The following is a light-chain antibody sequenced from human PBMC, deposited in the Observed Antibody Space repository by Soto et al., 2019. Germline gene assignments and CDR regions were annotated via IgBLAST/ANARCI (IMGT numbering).Light chain of an antibody. CDR2: EVS. J-gene: IGLJ1*01. CDR1: SSDVGGYKY. Sequence: QSALTQPASVSGSPGQSITISCTGTSSDVGGYKYVSWYQQHPGKAHKLMIYEVSNRPSGVSNRFSGSKSGNTASLTISGLQAEDEADYYCSSYTSSSTLDVFGTGTKLTVL. CDR3: SSYTSSSTLDV. V-gene: IGLV2-14*01.